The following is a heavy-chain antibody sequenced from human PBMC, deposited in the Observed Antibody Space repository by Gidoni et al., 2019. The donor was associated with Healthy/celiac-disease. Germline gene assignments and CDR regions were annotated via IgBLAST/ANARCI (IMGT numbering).Heavy chain of an antibody. CDR1: GGSFSGYY. V-gene: IGHV4-34*01. Sequence: QVQLQQWGAGLLKPSETLSLTCAVYGGSFSGYYWSWIRQPPGKGLEWIGEINHSGSTNYNPSLKSRVTISVDTSKNQFSLKLSSVTAADTAVYYCARAPYYGSGSRVVRTGYYYGMDVWGQGTTVTVSS. CDR2: INHSGST. D-gene: IGHD3-10*01. CDR3: ARAPYYGSGSRVVRTGYYYGMDV. J-gene: IGHJ6*02.